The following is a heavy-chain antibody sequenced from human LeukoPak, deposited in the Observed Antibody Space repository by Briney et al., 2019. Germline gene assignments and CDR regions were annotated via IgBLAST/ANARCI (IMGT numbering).Heavy chain of an antibody. CDR3: ARDYDSSGYTDY. CDR2: INPNSGGT. CDR1: GYTFTGYY. V-gene: IGHV1-2*02. J-gene: IGHJ4*02. D-gene: IGHD3-22*01. Sequence: ASVKVSCKASGYTFTGYYMHWVRQAPGKGLEWMGWINPNSGGTNYAQKFQGRVTMTRDTSISTAYMELSRLRCDDTAVYYCARDYDSSGYTDYWGQGTLVTVSS.